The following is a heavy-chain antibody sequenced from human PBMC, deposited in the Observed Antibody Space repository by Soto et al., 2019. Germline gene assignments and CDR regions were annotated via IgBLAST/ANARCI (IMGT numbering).Heavy chain of an antibody. J-gene: IGHJ6*01. V-gene: IGHV3-20*04. CDR2: INWNGGST. CDR3: ARGVGGYGSGSHRMDV. CDR1: GFTFDDYG. Sequence: GGSLRLSCAASGFTFDDYGMSWVRQAPGKGLEWVSGINWNGGSTGYADSVKGRFTISRDNAKNSLYLQMNSLRAEDTALYYCARGVGGYGSGSHRMDVWGQGTTVTVSS. D-gene: IGHD3-10*01.